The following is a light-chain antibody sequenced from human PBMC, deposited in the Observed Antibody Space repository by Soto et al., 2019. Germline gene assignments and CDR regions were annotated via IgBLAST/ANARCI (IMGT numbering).Light chain of an antibody. CDR2: GAS. CDR1: QSVSNNY. V-gene: IGKV3-20*01. J-gene: IGKJ1*01. CDR3: QQYGSSQT. Sequence: EIVLTQSPGTLSLSPGERATLSCRASQSVSNNYLAWYQQKPGQAPRLLIYGASTRATGIPARFSGSGSGTDFTLTISRLEPEDFAVYYCQQYGSSQTFGQGTKVDIK.